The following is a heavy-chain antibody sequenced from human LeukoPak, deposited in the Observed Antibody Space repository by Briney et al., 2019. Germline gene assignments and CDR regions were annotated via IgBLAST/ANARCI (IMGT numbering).Heavy chain of an antibody. V-gene: IGHV3-30*03. Sequence: GGSLRLSCAASGFTFNNFGMHWVRQAPGKGLEWVAVISAGGSTKYYADSVKGRFTISRDNSKNTLSLQMDSLRAEDSAVYYCAREAYYAAGSYYNHWGQGTLVTVSS. J-gene: IGHJ4*02. CDR1: GFTFNNFG. CDR2: ISAGGSTK. D-gene: IGHD3-10*01. CDR3: AREAYYAAGSYYNH.